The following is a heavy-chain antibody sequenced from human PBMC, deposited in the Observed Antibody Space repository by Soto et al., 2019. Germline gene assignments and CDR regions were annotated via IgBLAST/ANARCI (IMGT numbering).Heavy chain of an antibody. CDR3: AKGSIEYRASVDN. D-gene: IGHD5-12*01. Sequence: EVQLLESGGGLVQPGGSLRLSCAASGFSFSSYAMVWVRRAPGKGLEWVSVISARGGSLYLADTVKGRFTISRDNSKNVLSLEMNSLRAEDTATYFCAKGSIEYRASVDNWGQGTLVVVSS. CDR2: ISARGGSL. V-gene: IGHV3-23*01. CDR1: GFSFSSYA. J-gene: IGHJ4*02.